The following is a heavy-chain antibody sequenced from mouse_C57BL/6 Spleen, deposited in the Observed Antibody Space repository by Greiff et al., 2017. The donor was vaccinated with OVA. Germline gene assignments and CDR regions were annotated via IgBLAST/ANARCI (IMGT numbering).Heavy chain of an antibody. CDR2: ISAGGSYT. V-gene: IGHV5-4*01. D-gene: IGHD4-1*01. CDR3: ARDRLGQDYFDY. J-gene: IGHJ2*01. Sequence: EVQGVESGGGLVKPGGSLKLSCAASGFTFSSYAMSWVRQTPEKRLEWVATISAGGSYTYYPDNVKGRFTISRDNAKNNLYLQMSHLKSEDTAMYYCARDRLGQDYFDYWGQGTTLTVSS. CDR1: GFTFSSYA.